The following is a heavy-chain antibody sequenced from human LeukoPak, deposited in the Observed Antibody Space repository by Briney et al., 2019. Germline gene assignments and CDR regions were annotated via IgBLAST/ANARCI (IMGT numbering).Heavy chain of an antibody. J-gene: IGHJ4*02. D-gene: IGHD5-12*01. CDR3: ARGWISDSFDY. Sequence: GRSLRLSCAASGFTFSSYEMNWVRQAPGKGLEWVSYISSSGSNIYYADSVKGRSTISRDNAKNSLYLQMNSLRAEDTAVYYCARGWISDSFDYWGQGTLVTVSS. CDR1: GFTFSSYE. CDR2: ISSSGSNI. V-gene: IGHV3-48*03.